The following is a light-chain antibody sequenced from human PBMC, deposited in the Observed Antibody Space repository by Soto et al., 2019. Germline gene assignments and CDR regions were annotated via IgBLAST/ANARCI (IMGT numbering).Light chain of an antibody. Sequence: QSALTQPGSVSGSPGQSVTISCTGTSSDVGGYNYVSWYQQHPGKAPKLMIYDVSKRPSGVPDRFSGSKSGNTASLTISGLQAEDEADYYCCSYSGSYAFLVFGGGTKLTVL. J-gene: IGLJ2*01. CDR1: SSDVGGYNY. CDR3: CSYSGSYAFLV. CDR2: DVS. V-gene: IGLV2-11*01.